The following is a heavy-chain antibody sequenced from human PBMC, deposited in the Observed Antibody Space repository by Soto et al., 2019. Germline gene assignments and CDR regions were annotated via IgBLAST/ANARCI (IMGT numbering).Heavy chain of an antibody. Sequence: QVQLVESGGGVVQPGRSLRLSCAASGFTFSSYGMHWVRQAPGKGLEWVAVIWYDGSNKYYADSVKGRFTISRDNSKNTLYLQMNSLRAEDPAVYYCASSGDSSSTFDYWGQGTLVTVSS. CDR1: GFTFSSYG. CDR2: IWYDGSNK. J-gene: IGHJ4*02. D-gene: IGHD2-2*01. V-gene: IGHV3-33*01. CDR3: ASSGDSSSTFDY.